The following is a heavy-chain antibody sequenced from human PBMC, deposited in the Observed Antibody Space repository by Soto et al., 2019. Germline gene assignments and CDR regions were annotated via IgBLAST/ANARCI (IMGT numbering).Heavy chain of an antibody. Sequence: PSETLSLTCTVSGGSISSYYWSWIRQPAGKGLEWIGRIYTSGSTNYNPSLKSRVTMSVDTSTNQFSLKLSSVTAADTAVYYCAREDYCGYGGDYYYYYGMDVWGQGTTVTVSS. CDR1: GGSISSYY. V-gene: IGHV4-4*07. CDR2: IYTSGST. J-gene: IGHJ6*02. D-gene: IGHD4-17*01. CDR3: AREDYCGYGGDYYYYYGMDV.